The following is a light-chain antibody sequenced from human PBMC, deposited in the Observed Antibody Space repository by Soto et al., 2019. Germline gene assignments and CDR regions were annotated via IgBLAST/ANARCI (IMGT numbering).Light chain of an antibody. CDR3: QHYGSSPPNT. V-gene: IGKV3-20*01. CDR2: VAS. J-gene: IGKJ2*01. CDR1: QSVSSNS. Sequence: EIVLTQSPGTLSLSPGERVTLSCRASQSVSSNSLAWYLQKPGQPPRLLIYVASSRATGIPDRFSGSGSGTDFTLTISRLEPEDFALYYCQHYGSSPPNTFGQGTKLEIK.